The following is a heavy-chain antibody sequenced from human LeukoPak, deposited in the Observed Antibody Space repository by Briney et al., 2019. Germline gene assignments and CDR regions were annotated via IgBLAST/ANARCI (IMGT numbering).Heavy chain of an antibody. CDR1: GYTFTTYG. V-gene: IGHV1-18*01. D-gene: IGHD6-19*01. CDR2: ISACNGNT. J-gene: IGHJ6*02. Sequence: ASVKVSCKASGYTFTTYGISWVRQAPGQGLEWMGWISACNGNTNYAQKLQGRVTMTTDTSTSTAYMELRSLRSDDTAVYYCARELSEYSSGWVIYGMDVWGQGTTVTVSS. CDR3: ARELSEYSSGWVIYGMDV.